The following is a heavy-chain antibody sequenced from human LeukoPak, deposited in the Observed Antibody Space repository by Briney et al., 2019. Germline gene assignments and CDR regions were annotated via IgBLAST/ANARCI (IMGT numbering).Heavy chain of an antibody. CDR1: GFTFSSYA. CDR2: ISGNGRTT. Sequence: GGSLRLSCAASGFTFSSYAMSWVRQARGKGPEWVSAISGNGRTTYYADSVKGRFTISRDNSRNTVYLQMSSLRADDTAVYYCAKDPGPNLGSDWFDPWGQGTLVTVSS. V-gene: IGHV3-23*01. J-gene: IGHJ5*02. D-gene: IGHD7-27*01. CDR3: AKDPGPNLGSDWFDP.